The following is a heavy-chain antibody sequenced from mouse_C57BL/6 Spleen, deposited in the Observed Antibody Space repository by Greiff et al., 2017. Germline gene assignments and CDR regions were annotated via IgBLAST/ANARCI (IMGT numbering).Heavy chain of an antibody. CDR2: IDPSDSYT. J-gene: IGHJ1*03. CDR1: GYTFTSYW. V-gene: IGHV1-69*01. Sequence: VQLQQSGAELVMPGASVKLSCKASGYTFTSYWMHWVKQRPGQGLEWIGEIDPSDSYTNYNQKFKGKSTLTVDKSSSTAYMQLSSLTSEDSAVYYCARSSLYGNHWYFDVWGTGTTVTVSS. D-gene: IGHD2-1*01. CDR3: ARSSLYGNHWYFDV.